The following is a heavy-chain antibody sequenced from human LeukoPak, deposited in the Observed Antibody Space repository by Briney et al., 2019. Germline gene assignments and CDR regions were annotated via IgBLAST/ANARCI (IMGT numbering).Heavy chain of an antibody. V-gene: IGHV4-30-2*01. Sequence: PSETLSLTCTVSGGSISSGGYYWSWIRQPPGKGLEWIGYIYHSGSTYYNPSLKSRVTISVDRSKNQFSLKLSSVTAADTAVYYCARAYCSSTSCYLAGVSGGDAFDIWGQGTMVTVSS. J-gene: IGHJ3*02. CDR1: GGSISSGGYY. D-gene: IGHD2-2*01. CDR2: IYHSGST. CDR3: ARAYCSSTSCYLAGVSGGDAFDI.